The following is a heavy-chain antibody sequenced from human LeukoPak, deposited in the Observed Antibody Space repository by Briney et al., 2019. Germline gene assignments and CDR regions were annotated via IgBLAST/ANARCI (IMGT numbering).Heavy chain of an antibody. Sequence: SETLSLTCAVSGYSISSGYYWGWIRQPPGKGLEWIGSVYHSGSTYYNPSLKSRVTISVDTSKNQFSLKLSSVTAADTAVYYCARLFYSNYVVDHWGQGTLVIVSS. CDR3: ARLFYSNYVVDH. D-gene: IGHD4-11*01. J-gene: IGHJ4*02. CDR1: GYSISSGYY. V-gene: IGHV4-38-2*01. CDR2: VYHSGST.